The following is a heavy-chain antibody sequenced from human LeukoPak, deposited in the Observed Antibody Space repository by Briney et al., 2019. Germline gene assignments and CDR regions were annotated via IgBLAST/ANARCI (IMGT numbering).Heavy chain of an antibody. CDR1: GYTFTGYY. CDR2: INPNSGGT. V-gene: IGHV1-2*02. D-gene: IGHD6-13*01. CDR3: ARAAAADHFDY. J-gene: IGHJ4*02. Sequence: ASVTVSCTASGYTFTGYYTHWVRQAPGQGLEWMGWINPNSGGTNYAQKFQGRVTMTRDTSISTAYMELSRLRSDDTAVYYCARAAAADHFDYWGQGTLVTVSS.